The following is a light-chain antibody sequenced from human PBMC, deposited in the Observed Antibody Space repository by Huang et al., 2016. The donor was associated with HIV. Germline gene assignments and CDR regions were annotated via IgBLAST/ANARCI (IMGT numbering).Light chain of an antibody. V-gene: IGKV3-20*01. CDR3: QQYGSSSYT. J-gene: IGKJ2*01. Sequence: EIVLTQSPATLSLSPGERATLACRATQSIRNRYVAWFQQKSGRAPRLLIYCASNRATGIPDRCSGGGSGTDLTLTISRLEPEDFAVYYCQQYGSSSYTFGQGTKLELK. CDR1: QSIRNRY. CDR2: CAS.